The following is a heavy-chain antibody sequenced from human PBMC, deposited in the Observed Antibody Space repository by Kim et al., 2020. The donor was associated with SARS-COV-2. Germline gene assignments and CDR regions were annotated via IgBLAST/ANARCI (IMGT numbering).Heavy chain of an antibody. V-gene: IGHV4-34*01. D-gene: IGHD4-17*01. Sequence: SQTLSLTCAVYGGSFSGYYWSWIRQPPGKGLEWIGEINHSGSTNYNPSLKSRVTISVDTSKNQFSLKLSSVTAADTAVYYCARGGYGDYVLGFVGNWLAPWGQRTLVTVSS. CDR3: ARGGYGDYVLGFVGNWLAP. CDR2: INHSGST. J-gene: IGHJ5*02. CDR1: GGSFSGYY.